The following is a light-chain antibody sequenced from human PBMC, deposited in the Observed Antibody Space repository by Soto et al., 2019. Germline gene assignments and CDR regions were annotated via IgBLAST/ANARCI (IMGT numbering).Light chain of an antibody. Sequence: VLIQSQRNLSLSAGEGDTVSCRASQSVANNQLAWFRQKPGQAPRLLIWGVSNRATGIPDRFSGSGSGTDFTLTISRLDPEDFVVFYCYQYGSTPPTFGQGTKVDI. CDR1: QSVANNQ. V-gene: IGKV3-20*01. CDR2: GVS. CDR3: YQYGSTPPT. J-gene: IGKJ1*01.